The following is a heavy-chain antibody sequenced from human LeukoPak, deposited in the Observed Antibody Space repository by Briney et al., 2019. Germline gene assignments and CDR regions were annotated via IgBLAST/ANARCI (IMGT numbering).Heavy chain of an antibody. D-gene: IGHD2-15*01. CDR1: GGSISSYY. Sequence: SETLSLTCTVPGGSISSYYWSWIRQPPGKGLEWIGYIYYSGSTNYNPSLKSRVTISVDTSKNQFSLKLSSVTAADTAVYYCARPARAWSNDAFDIWGQGTMVIVSS. CDR2: IYYSGST. J-gene: IGHJ3*02. V-gene: IGHV4-59*08. CDR3: ARPARAWSNDAFDI.